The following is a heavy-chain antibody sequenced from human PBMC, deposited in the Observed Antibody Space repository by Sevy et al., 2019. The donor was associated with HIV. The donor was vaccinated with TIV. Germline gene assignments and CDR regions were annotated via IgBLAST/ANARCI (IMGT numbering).Heavy chain of an antibody. CDR2: ISNSGYST. CDR3: AKQTTIFGEVDV. CDR1: GFTFSSNA. D-gene: IGHD3-3*01. Sequence: GGSLRLSCAASGFTFSSNAMSWVRQAPGKGLEWVSMISNSGYSTYYAHSVKGRFTISRDNSNNTLYLQMTSLRAEDTAVYYCAKQTTIFGEVDVWGQGTTVTVSS. V-gene: IGHV3-23*01. J-gene: IGHJ6*02.